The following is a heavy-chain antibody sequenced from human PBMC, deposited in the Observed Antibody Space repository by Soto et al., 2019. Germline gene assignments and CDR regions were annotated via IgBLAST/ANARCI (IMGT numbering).Heavy chain of an antibody. CDR1: GGTFSSYA. D-gene: IGHD1-1*01. Sequence: QVQLVQSGAEVKKPGSSVKVSCKASGGTFSSYAISWVRQAPGQGLEWMGGIIPIFGTANYAQTFQVRVTITADESTRKAYMELSSLRSEDTAVYYCARDRRGSGTTFRAFDIWGQGTLVTVSS. CDR2: IIPIFGTA. CDR3: ARDRRGSGTTFRAFDI. V-gene: IGHV1-69*12. J-gene: IGHJ3*02.